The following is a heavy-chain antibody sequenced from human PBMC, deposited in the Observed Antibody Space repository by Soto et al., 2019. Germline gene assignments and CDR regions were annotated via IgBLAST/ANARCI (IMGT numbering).Heavy chain of an antibody. J-gene: IGHJ4*02. D-gene: IGHD3-10*01. CDR2: ISYDGSNK. V-gene: IGHV3-30*18. CDR1: GFTFSSYG. CDR3: AKEKGGSRPMVRGVIGY. Sequence: GGSLRLSCAASGFTFSSYGMHWVRQAPGKGLEWVAVISYDGSNKYYADSVKGRFTISRDNSKNTLYLQMNSLRAEDTAVYYCAKEKGGSRPMVRGVIGYWGQGTLVTVSS.